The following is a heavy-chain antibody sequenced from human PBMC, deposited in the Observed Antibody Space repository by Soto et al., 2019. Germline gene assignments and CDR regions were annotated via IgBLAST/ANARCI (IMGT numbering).Heavy chain of an antibody. CDR3: ARGPIDYGDYGYYYYGMDV. J-gene: IGHJ6*02. Sequence: GGSLRLSCAASGFTFSSYAMHWVRQAPGKGLEWVAVISYDGSNKYYADSVKGRFTISRDNSKNTLYLQMNSLRAEDTAVYYCARGPIDYGDYGYYYYGMDVWGQGTTVTVSS. CDR1: GFTFSSYA. D-gene: IGHD4-17*01. CDR2: ISYDGSNK. V-gene: IGHV3-30-3*01.